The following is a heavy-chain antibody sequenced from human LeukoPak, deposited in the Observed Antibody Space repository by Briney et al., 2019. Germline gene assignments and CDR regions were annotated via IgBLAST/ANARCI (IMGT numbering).Heavy chain of an antibody. J-gene: IGHJ4*02. D-gene: IGHD3-16*01. CDR1: GGSISSSSYY. CDR3: ARSPEGAFDY. CDR2: IYYSGST. Sequence: SETLSLTCTVFGGSISSSSYYWGWIRQPPGKGLEWIGSIYYSGSTYYNPSLKSRVTISVDTSKNQFSLKLSSVTAADTAVYYCARSPEGAFDYWGQGTLVTVSS. V-gene: IGHV4-39*01.